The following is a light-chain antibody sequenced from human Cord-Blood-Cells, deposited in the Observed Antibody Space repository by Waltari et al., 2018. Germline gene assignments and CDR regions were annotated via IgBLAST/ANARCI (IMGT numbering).Light chain of an antibody. CDR3: CSYAGSYNVV. CDR1: SSDVGGYNY. CDR2: DVS. J-gene: IGLJ2*01. Sequence: QSALTQPRSVSGSPGQSVTISCTGTSSDVGGYNYVSWYQQHPGKAPKLMIYDVSKRRSGVPDRFSGSKSGNTASLTISGLQAEDEAEYYCCSYAGSYNVVFGGGTKLTVL. V-gene: IGLV2-11*01.